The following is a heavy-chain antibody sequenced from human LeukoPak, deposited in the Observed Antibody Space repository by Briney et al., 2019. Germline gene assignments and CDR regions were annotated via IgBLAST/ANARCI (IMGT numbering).Heavy chain of an antibody. CDR2: INHSGST. V-gene: IGHV4-34*01. CDR1: GGSFSGYY. Sequence: SETLSLTCAVYGGSFSGYYWSWIRQPPGKGLEWIGEINHSGSTNYNPSLKSRVTISVDTSKNQFSLKLSPVTAADTAVYYCARGIAAAGMFDYWGQGTLVTVSS. J-gene: IGHJ4*02. CDR3: ARGIAAAGMFDY. D-gene: IGHD6-13*01.